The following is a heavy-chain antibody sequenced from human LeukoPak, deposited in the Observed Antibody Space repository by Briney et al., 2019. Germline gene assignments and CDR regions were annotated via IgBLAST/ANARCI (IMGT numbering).Heavy chain of an antibody. D-gene: IGHD6-13*01. CDR2: IIPIFGTA. J-gene: IGHJ4*02. CDR3: ARVVLSGWYYFDY. V-gene: IGHV1-69*06. Sequence: SVKVSCKASGGTFSSYAISWVRQAPGQGLVWMGGIIPIFGTANYAQRFQGRVTITADKSTSTAYMELSSLRSEDTAVYYCARVVLSGWYYFDYWGQGTLVTVSS. CDR1: GGTFSSYA.